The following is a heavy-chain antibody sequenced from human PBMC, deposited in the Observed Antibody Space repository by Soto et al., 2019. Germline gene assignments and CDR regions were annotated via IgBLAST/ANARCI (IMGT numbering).Heavy chain of an antibody. D-gene: IGHD6-13*01. CDR2: IYYRGTT. J-gene: IGHJ5*01. Sequence: SETLSLTCSVSGGSISTGVWYWSWVREHPGKGLEWIGDIYYRGTTSYNPSLGSRATISRDTSKNQVSLKVNSVTAADTAVYYGARVSAGGTSWFSSWGKGIRVTVSS. CDR3: ARVSAGGTSWFSS. V-gene: IGHV4-31*03. CDR1: GGSISTGVWY.